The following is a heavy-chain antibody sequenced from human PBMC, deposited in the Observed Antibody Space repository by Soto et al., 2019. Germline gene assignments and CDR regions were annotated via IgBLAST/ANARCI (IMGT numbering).Heavy chain of an antibody. CDR1: KVSIGTYW. J-gene: IGHJ6*02. V-gene: IGHV3-7*05. D-gene: IGHD5-18*01. CDR3: ARDWGAPGRGSAIGYYYHFGLAV. Sequence: PEGALRISCAAAKVSIGTYWMNGVRQAPGKGLEWVANIKDDGSEKYYVESVKGRFTISRDNAQNSLFLQMNSLRGEDTAVYYCARDWGAPGRGSAIGYYYHFGLAVWGQGTTVTVSS. CDR2: IKDDGSEK.